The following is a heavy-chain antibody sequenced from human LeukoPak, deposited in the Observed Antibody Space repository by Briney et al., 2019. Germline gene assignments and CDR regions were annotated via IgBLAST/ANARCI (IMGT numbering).Heavy chain of an antibody. CDR2: IRSKANSYAT. V-gene: IGHV3-73*01. D-gene: IGHD3-9*01. J-gene: IGHJ6*03. Sequence: GGSLKLSCAASGFTFSGSATHWVRQASGKGLEWVGRIRSKANSYATVYAASVKGRFTISRDDSKNTAYLQMNSLKTEDTAVYYCTRTSDILTGYTPREAYYYYHMDVWGKGTTVTISS. CDR3: TRTSDILTGYTPREAYYYYHMDV. CDR1: GFTFSGSA.